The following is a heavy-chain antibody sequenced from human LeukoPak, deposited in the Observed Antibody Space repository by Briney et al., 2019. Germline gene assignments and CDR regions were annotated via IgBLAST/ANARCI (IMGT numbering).Heavy chain of an antibody. CDR1: GFTFSNSW. J-gene: IGHJ5*02. CDR2: ISSDGSST. CDR3: AKGGDIVVVPATLFSRNWFDP. V-gene: IGHV3-74*01. D-gene: IGHD2-2*01. Sequence: GGSLRLSCAASGFTFSNSWMHWVRQGPGKGLVWVSRISSDGSSTNYADSVKGRFTISRDNSKNTLYLQMNSLRAEDTAVYYCAKGGDIVVVPATLFSRNWFDPWGQGTLVTVSS.